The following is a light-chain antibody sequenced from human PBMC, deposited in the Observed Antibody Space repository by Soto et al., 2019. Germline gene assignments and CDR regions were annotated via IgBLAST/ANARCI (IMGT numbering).Light chain of an antibody. Sequence: QSVLTQPPSASGTPGQRVTISCSGSNSNIGSNIVNWYQQLPGMAPKLLIYGNSQRPSGVPDRFSGSKSGTSASLAISGLQSEDESDYYCASWDDSVNGWVFGGGTKLTVL. CDR1: NSNIGSNI. V-gene: IGLV1-44*01. J-gene: IGLJ3*02. CDR2: GNS. CDR3: ASWDDSVNGWV.